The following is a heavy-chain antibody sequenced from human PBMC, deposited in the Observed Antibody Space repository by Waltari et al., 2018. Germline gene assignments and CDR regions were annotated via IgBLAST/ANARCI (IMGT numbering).Heavy chain of an antibody. Sequence: QVQLVQSGAEVKKPGASVKVSCKASGYTFTGYYMHWVRQAPGQGLEWMGWINPKGGGTNYAQKFQGRVTMTRDTSISTAYMELSRLRSDDTAVYYCARDWMATIYYFDYWGQGTLVTVSS. J-gene: IGHJ4*02. CDR1: GYTFTGYY. V-gene: IGHV1-2*02. CDR2: INPKGGGT. CDR3: ARDWMATIYYFDY. D-gene: IGHD5-12*01.